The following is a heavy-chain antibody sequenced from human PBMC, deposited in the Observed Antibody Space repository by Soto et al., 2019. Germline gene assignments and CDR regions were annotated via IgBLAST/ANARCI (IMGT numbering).Heavy chain of an antibody. V-gene: IGHV5-51*01. D-gene: IGHD3-22*01. CDR2: IYPGDSDT. Sequence: PGESLKISCKGSGYSFTSYWIGWVRQMPGNGLEWMGIIYPGDSDTRYSPSFQGQVTISADKSISTAYLQWSSLKASDTAMYYCARPYYYDSSAQSPLGFWGQGTMVTVSS. CDR3: ARPYYYDSSAQSPLGF. CDR1: GYSFTSYW. J-gene: IGHJ3*01.